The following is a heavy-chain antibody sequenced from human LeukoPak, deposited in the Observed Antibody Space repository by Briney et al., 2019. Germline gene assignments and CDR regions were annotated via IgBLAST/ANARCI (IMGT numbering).Heavy chain of an antibody. Sequence: ASVKVSCKASGYTFTGHYVHWVRQAPGQGLEWMGWINPSRDGTIYAQNYGQKFQGRVTMTSDTSISTAYMELSRLKYDDTAVYYCVRSTSGWGGDYWGQGTLVTISS. CDR2: INPSRDGT. CDR3: VRSTSGWGGDY. V-gene: IGHV1-2*02. CDR1: GYTFTGHY. J-gene: IGHJ4*02. D-gene: IGHD6-19*01.